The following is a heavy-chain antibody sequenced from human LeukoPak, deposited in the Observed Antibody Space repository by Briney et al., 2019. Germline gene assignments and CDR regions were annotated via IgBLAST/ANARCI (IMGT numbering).Heavy chain of an antibody. J-gene: IGHJ3*02. CDR3: ARDAYYYDSSGSDAFDI. Sequence: ASVKVSCKASGYTFTTYGISWVRQAPGHGLEWMGWISTFNGHTNYAQSRQDRVTMTTDTSTSTVYMELSSLISDDTAVYYCARDAYYYDSSGSDAFDIWGQGTMVTVSS. CDR1: GYTFTTYG. CDR2: ISTFNGHT. V-gene: IGHV1-18*01. D-gene: IGHD3-22*01.